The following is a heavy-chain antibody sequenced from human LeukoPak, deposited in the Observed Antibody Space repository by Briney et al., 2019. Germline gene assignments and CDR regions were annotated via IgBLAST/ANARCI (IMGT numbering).Heavy chain of an antibody. CDR1: GGSFSGYY. D-gene: IGHD6-13*01. CDR3: ARLVKGYSSSWTEYFFDY. Sequence: SETLSLTCAVYGGSFSGYYWSWIRQPPGKGQEWIGEINHSGSTNYNPSLKTRVSISVDTSKNQFSLKLSSVTAADTAVYCCARLVKGYSSSWTEYFFDYWGQGTLVTVSS. CDR2: INHSGST. V-gene: IGHV4-34*01. J-gene: IGHJ4*02.